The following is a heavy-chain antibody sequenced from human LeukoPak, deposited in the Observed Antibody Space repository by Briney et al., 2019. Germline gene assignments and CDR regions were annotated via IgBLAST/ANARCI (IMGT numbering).Heavy chain of an antibody. J-gene: IGHJ5*02. CDR2: INHSGST. Sequence: SETLSLTCAVYGGSFSGYYWSWIRQPPGKGLEWLGEINHSGSTNYNPSLKSRVTISVDTSKNQFSLKLSSVTAADTAVYYCARFPRITTVRGEYWFDPWGQGTLVTVSS. V-gene: IGHV4-34*01. D-gene: IGHD3-10*01. CDR1: GGSFSGYY. CDR3: ARFPRITTVRGEYWFDP.